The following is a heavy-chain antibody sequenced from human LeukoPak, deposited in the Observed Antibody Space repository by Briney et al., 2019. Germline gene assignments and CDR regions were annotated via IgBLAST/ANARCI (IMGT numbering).Heavy chain of an antibody. CDR1: GYTFTSYY. CDR2: INPSGGTT. J-gene: IGHJ4*02. V-gene: IGHV1-46*01. CDR3: ARGSWYRNDY. Sequence: ASVKVSCKASGYTFTSYYVHWVRQAPGQGLEWTEIINPSGGTTSYAQKFQGRVTMTRDTSTSTVYMELSSLRSEDTAVYYCARGSWYRNDYWGQGTLVTVSS. D-gene: IGHD6-13*01.